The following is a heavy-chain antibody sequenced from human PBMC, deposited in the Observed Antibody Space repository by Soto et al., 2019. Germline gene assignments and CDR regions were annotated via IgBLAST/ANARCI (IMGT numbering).Heavy chain of an antibody. Sequence: SVKVSCKASGYTFTSYAISWVRQAPGQGLEWMGGIIPIFGTANYAQKFQGRVTITADESTSTAYMELSSLRSEDTAVYYCARLAVNAPNRGYYYYGMDVWGQGTTVTV. CDR2: IIPIFGTA. CDR1: GYTFTSYA. D-gene: IGHD4-17*01. J-gene: IGHJ6*02. V-gene: IGHV1-69*13. CDR3: ARLAVNAPNRGYYYYGMDV.